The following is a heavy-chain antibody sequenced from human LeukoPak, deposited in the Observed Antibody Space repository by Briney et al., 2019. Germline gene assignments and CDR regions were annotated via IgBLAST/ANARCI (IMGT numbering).Heavy chain of an antibody. D-gene: IGHD1-26*01. CDR3: ARDPYYSKFDF. CDR2: IKKDGSQT. J-gene: IGHJ4*02. Sequence: GGSLRLSCAASGFTFSNYWMTWVRQAPGKGLEWVATIKKDGSQTYYVDSVKGRFPISRDNAKNSLFLQINSLRAEDTAVYYCARDPYYSKFDFWGQGTLVTVSS. V-gene: IGHV3-7*03. CDR1: GFTFSNYW.